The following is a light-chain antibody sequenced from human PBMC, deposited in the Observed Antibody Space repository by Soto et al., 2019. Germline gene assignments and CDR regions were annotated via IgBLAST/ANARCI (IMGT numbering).Light chain of an antibody. V-gene: IGKV2-24*01. CDR3: MQATQFRPYT. J-gene: IGKJ2*01. Sequence: DIVLTQTPLSSPVTLGQPASISCRSNQSLLHSDGNTYLSWLQQRPGQPPRLLIYKISNRLSGVSDRFSGSGAGTAFTLKISGVEAEDVGVYYCMQATQFRPYTFGQGTKLEIK. CDR2: KIS. CDR1: QSLLHSDGNTY.